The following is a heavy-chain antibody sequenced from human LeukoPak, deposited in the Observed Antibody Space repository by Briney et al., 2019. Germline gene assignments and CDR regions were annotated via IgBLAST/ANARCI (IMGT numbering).Heavy chain of an antibody. CDR2: INPSGGST. J-gene: IGHJ5*02. V-gene: IGHV1-46*01. CDR1: GYTFTSYY. D-gene: IGHD3-22*01. Sequence: ASVKVSCKASGYTFTSYYMHWVRQAPGQGLEWMGIINPSGGSTSYAQKFQGRVTMTRDTSTSTVYMELSSLRSEDTAVYYCARDRGYYDSSPTPNWFDPWGQGTLVTVS. CDR3: ARDRGYYDSSPTPNWFDP.